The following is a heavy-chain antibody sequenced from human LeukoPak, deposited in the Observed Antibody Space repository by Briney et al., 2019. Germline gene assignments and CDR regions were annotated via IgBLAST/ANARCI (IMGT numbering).Heavy chain of an antibody. J-gene: IGHJ4*02. V-gene: IGHV3-48*03. CDR2: ISNSGSTV. CDR1: GFTFSGYE. D-gene: IGHD3-10*01. Sequence: GGSLRLSCAASGFTFSGYEMNWVRQAPGKGLEWISYISNSGSTVFYADSVKGRLTISRDNAKNSLFLQLNSLRAEDTAVYYCARDKGSGRYYPFDCWGQGTLVTVSS. CDR3: ARDKGSGRYYPFDC.